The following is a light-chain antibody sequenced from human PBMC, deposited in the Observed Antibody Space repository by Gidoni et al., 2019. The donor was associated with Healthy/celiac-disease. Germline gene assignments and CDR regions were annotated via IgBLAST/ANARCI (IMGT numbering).Light chain of an antibody. Sequence: SYVLTQPPSVSVVPGKTARITRGGNNIGSKSVHWYQQKPSQAPVLVIYYDSDRPSGIPERFSGSNSGNTATLTISRVEAGDEADYYCQVWDSSSDHVVFGGGTKLTVL. V-gene: IGLV3-21*04. CDR3: QVWDSSSDHVV. CDR2: YDS. J-gene: IGLJ2*01. CDR1: NIGSKS.